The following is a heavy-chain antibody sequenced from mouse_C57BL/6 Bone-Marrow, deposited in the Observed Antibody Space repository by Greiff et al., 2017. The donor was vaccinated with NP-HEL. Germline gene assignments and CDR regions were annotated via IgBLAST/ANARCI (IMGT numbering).Heavy chain of an antibody. D-gene: IGHD2-3*01. CDR3: SRHAYDGYRYFCY. V-gene: IGHV5-6*02. CDR2: ISSGGSYT. CDR1: GFTFSSYG. Sequence: EVKVEESGGDLVKPGGSLKLSCAASGFTFSSYGMSWVRQTPDKRLEWVATISSGGSYTYYQDSVKGRFTISRDNATNTLYLQMSSLNSYDTALYSCSRHAYDGYRYFCYWGQGTTLTFSS. J-gene: IGHJ2*01.